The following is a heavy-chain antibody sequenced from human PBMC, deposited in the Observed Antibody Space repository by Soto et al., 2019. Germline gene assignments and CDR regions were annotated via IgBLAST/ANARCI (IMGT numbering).Heavy chain of an antibody. Sequence: GGSLRLSCAASGFTFSSYAMHWVRQAPGKGLEWVAVTSYDGSNKYYADSVEGRFTISRDNSKNTLYLQMNSLRAEDTAVYYCASDVADCSGGSCYPIWFDSWGQGTLVTVSS. CDR3: ASDVADCSGGSCYPIWFDS. V-gene: IGHV3-30-3*01. CDR2: TSYDGSNK. D-gene: IGHD2-15*01. CDR1: GFTFSSYA. J-gene: IGHJ5*01.